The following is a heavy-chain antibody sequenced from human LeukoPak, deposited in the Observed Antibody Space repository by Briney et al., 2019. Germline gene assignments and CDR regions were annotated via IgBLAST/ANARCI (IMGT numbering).Heavy chain of an antibody. CDR1: GGSISSTDYY. CDR3: ARTLIAAAIDY. V-gene: IGHV4-39*07. D-gene: IGHD6-13*01. Sequence: PSETLSLTCVVSGGSISSTDYYWGWIRQPPGKGLEWIGSISYSGSTYYNLSLKSRVTISVDTSKNQFSLKLSSVTAADTAVYYCARTLIAAAIDYWGQGTLVTVSS. J-gene: IGHJ4*02. CDR2: ISYSGST.